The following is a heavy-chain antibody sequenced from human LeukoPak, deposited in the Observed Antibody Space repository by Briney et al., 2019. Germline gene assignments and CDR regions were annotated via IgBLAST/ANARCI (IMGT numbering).Heavy chain of an antibody. CDR1: GGSISSGGYS. V-gene: IGHV4-30-2*01. Sequence: PSETLSLTCAVSGGSISSGGYSWSWIRQPPGKSLEWIGYIYHSGSTYYNPSLKSRVTISVDRSKNQFSLKLSSVTAADTAVYYCARGGDWWDFDYWGQGALVTVSS. J-gene: IGHJ4*02. CDR3: ARGGDWWDFDY. CDR2: IYHSGST. D-gene: IGHD2-21*02.